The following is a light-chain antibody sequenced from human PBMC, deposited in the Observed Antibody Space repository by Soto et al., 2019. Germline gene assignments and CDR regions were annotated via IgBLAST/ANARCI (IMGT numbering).Light chain of an antibody. CDR2: GNS. J-gene: IGLJ2*01. V-gene: IGLV1-40*01. CDR3: QSYDSSLSGSEV. Sequence: QAVVTQPPSVSGAPGQRVTISCTGSSSNIGAGYDVHWYQQLPGTAPKLLIYGNSNRPSGVPDRFSGSKSGTSASLAITGLQAEDEADYYCQSYDSSLSGSEVFGGGTKLTAL. CDR1: SSNIGAGYD.